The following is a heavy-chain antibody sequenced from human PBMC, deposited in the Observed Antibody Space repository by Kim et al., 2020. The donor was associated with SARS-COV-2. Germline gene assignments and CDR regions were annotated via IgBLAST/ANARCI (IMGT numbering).Heavy chain of an antibody. Sequence: ASVKVSCKASGYTFTSYAMHWVRQAPGQRLEWMGWINAGNGNTKYSQKFQGRVTITRDTSASTAYMELSSLRSEDTAVYYCAREVAPVLWFGELRPGDYYYYGMDVWGQGTTVTVSS. CDR3: AREVAPVLWFGELRPGDYYYYGMDV. J-gene: IGHJ6*02. V-gene: IGHV1-3*01. CDR2: INAGNGNT. CDR1: GYTFTSYA. D-gene: IGHD3-10*01.